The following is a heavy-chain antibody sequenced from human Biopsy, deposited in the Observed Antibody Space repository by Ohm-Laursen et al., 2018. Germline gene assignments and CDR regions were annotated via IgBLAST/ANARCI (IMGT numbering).Heavy chain of an antibody. CDR3: VGATSGTSLYDP. D-gene: IGHD6-13*01. CDR1: GASISSAAYH. V-gene: IGHV4-31*01. J-gene: IGHJ5*02. CDR2: ISHSGST. Sequence: SDTLSRTCTVSGASISSAAYHWSWLRQLPGKGLEWIGYISHSGSTSYNPSLRTLGTISTDTSTNQFSLKVRSETAADTAMYYCVGATSGTSLYDPWGQGILVTVSS.